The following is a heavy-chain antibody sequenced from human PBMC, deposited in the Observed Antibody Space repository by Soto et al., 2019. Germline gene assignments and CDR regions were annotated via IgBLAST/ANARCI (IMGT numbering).Heavy chain of an antibody. V-gene: IGHV1-69*13. CDR1: GGTFSNYA. J-gene: IGHJ6*02. CDR2: IIPIFGTA. CDR3: ARDSTVTTSNYYYGMDV. D-gene: IGHD4-4*01. Sequence: SVKVSCKSSGGTFSNYAISWVRQAPGQGLEWMGGIIPIFGTANYAQKFQGRVTITADESTSTAYMELSSLRSEDTAVYYCARDSTVTTSNYYYGMDVWGQGTTVTVSS.